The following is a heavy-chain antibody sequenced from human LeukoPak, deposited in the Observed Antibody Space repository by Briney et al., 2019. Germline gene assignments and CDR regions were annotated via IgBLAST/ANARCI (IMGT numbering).Heavy chain of an antibody. CDR3: AKTGPGTTSDAFDF. Sequence: ASVKVSCKSSGYMFNEHYIHWVRQGPGHGLEWMGWINPNSGDTNYAQKFQGWVTMTRDTSISTVYMELTSLKSDDTAIFYCAKTGPGTTSDAFDFWGQGTMVTVSS. J-gene: IGHJ3*01. CDR2: INPNSGDT. CDR1: GYMFNEHY. D-gene: IGHD4-11*01. V-gene: IGHV1-2*04.